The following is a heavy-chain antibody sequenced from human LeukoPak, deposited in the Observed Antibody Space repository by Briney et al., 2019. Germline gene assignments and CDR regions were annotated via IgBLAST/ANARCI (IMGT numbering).Heavy chain of an antibody. CDR2: IWYDGSNN. CDR3: ARDPESSFDY. CDR1: GFTFSSHG. D-gene: IGHD1-14*01. J-gene: IGHJ4*02. Sequence: GGSLRLSCAASGFTFSSHGFHWVRQAQGKGLEWVAVIWYDGSNNYYADSVKGRFTISRDNSKNTLYLQMNSLRAEDTAVYYCARDPESSFDYWGQGTLVTVSS. V-gene: IGHV3-33*01.